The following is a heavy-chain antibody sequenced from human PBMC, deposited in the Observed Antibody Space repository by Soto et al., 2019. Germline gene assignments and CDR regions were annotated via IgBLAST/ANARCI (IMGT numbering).Heavy chain of an antibody. V-gene: IGHV3-21*01. Sequence: EVQLVESGGGLVKPGGSLRLSCAASGFTFSSYSMNWVRQAPGKGLEWVSSISSSSSYIYYADSVKGRFTISRDNAKNSLYLQMNSLRAEDTAVYYCARYDSSVQGSWFDPWGQGTLVTVSS. CDR2: ISSSSSYI. CDR3: ARYDSSVQGSWFDP. D-gene: IGHD3-22*01. J-gene: IGHJ5*02. CDR1: GFTFSSYS.